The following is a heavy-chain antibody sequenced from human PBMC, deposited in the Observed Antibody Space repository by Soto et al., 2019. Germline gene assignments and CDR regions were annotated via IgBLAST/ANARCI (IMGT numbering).Heavy chain of an antibody. V-gene: IGHV1-46*01. CDR1: GYSFTNYY. CDR3: ARDFQPLSSGWPKELDY. CDR2: INPSGGST. J-gene: IGHJ4*02. D-gene: IGHD6-19*01. Sequence: GASVKVSCKASGYSFTNYYIHWVRQAPGQGLEWMGIINPSGGSTSYAQKFQGRVTMTRDTSTSTVHMELSSLRSEDTAMYYCARDFQPLSSGWPKELDYWGQGTLVTVSS.